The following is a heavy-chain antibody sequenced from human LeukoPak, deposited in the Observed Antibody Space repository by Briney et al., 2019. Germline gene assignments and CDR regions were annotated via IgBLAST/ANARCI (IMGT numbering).Heavy chain of an antibody. J-gene: IGHJ4*02. CDR2: ISGSGGIT. CDR1: GFTFTSYA. D-gene: IGHD4-23*01. CDR3: AKERGNNGGNTNGYFDY. Sequence: GESLKISCAASGFTFTSYAMSWVRRAPGKGLEWVSVISGSGGITYSADSVKGRFSISRDNSKNTLYLQMNSLRAEDTAAYYCAKERGNNGGNTNGYFDYWGQGTLVTVSS. V-gene: IGHV3-23*01.